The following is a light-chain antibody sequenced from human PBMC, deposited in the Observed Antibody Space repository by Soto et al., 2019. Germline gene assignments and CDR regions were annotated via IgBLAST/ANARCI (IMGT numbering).Light chain of an antibody. CDR3: VLYIGSGFWV. V-gene: IGLV1-40*01. CDR1: NSNIGTGFD. CDR2: GTS. J-gene: IGLJ3*02. Sequence: QSVLTQPPSVSGAPGQRVTIACTGNNSNIGTGFDVHWYRHFPGAAPKLLLSGTSHRPSGVPDRFSGSKSGTSASLAITGLQADDEADYYCVLYIGSGFWVFGGGTKLTVL.